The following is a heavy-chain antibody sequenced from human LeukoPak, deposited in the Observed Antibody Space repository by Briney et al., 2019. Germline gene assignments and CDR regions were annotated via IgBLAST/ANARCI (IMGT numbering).Heavy chain of an antibody. CDR1: GFIVSNNY. Sequence: GGSLRLSCAASGFIVSNNYMSWVRQAPGKGLEWVSVIYSDGSTYYADSVQGRFTISRDNSKNTLYLQMNSLRVEDTAVYYCAYGDFLKTVNYFDYWGQGTLVTVSS. V-gene: IGHV3-66*01. CDR2: IYSDGST. CDR3: AYGDFLKTVNYFDY. D-gene: IGHD4-17*01. J-gene: IGHJ4*02.